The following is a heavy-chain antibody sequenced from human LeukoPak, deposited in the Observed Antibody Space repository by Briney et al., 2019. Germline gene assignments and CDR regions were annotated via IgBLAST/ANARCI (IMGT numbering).Heavy chain of an antibody. CDR2: IYTSGST. D-gene: IGHD5-18*01. Sequence: SETLSLTCTVSGNSFGDYYWSWIRQPAGKGLEWIGRIYTSGSTTYNPSLKSRVTMSVDTSKNQFSLRLRYVTAADTAVYYCAREDTPMVNPFDYWGQGTLVTVSS. CDR1: GNSFGDYY. J-gene: IGHJ4*02. V-gene: IGHV4-4*07. CDR3: AREDTPMVNPFDY.